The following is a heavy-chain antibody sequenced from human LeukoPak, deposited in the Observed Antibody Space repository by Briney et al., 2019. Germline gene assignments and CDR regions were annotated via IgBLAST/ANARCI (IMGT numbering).Heavy chain of an antibody. CDR2: INHSGST. CDR3: ATGPSFSGSYYTVWFDP. D-gene: IGHD3-10*01. Sequence: SETLSLTCAVYGGSFSGYYWSWIRQPPGKGLEWIGEINHSGSTNYNPSLKSRVTISVDTSKNQFSLKLSSVTAADTAVYYCATGPSFSGSYYTVWFDPWGQGTLVTVSS. V-gene: IGHV4-34*01. CDR1: GGSFSGYY. J-gene: IGHJ5*02.